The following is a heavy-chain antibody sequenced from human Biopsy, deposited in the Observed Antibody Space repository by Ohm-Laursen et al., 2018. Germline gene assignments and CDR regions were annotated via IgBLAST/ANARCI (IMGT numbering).Heavy chain of an antibody. D-gene: IGHD3-22*01. V-gene: IGHV4-31*01. CDR3: ARGDYFDSNGYFWFDS. Sequence: TLSLTCTVSGGSISSGGSYWSWLRQRPGKGLEWIGYIFNSANTYYNPSLKNLITISGDTSKNQFSLKLNSVTAADTAVYYRARGDYFDSNGYFWFDSWGQGTLVTVSS. CDR2: IFNSANT. J-gene: IGHJ5*01. CDR1: GGSISSGGSY.